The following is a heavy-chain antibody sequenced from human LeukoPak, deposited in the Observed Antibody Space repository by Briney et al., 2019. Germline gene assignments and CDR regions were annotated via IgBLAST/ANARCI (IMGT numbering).Heavy chain of an antibody. Sequence: SETLSLTCTVSGGSISSYYWSWIRQPPGKGLEWIGYIYYSGSTNYNPSLKSRVTISVDTSKNQFSLKLSSVTAADTAVYYCASGSGYYFDYWGQGTLVTVSS. D-gene: IGHD3-10*01. CDR1: GGSISSYY. CDR2: IYYSGST. J-gene: IGHJ4*02. CDR3: ASGSGYYFDY. V-gene: IGHV4-59*01.